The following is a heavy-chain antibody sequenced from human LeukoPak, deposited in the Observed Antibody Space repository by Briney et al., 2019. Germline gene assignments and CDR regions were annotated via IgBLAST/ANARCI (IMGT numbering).Heavy chain of an antibody. V-gene: IGHV1-69*01. Sequence: GSSVTVSCKASGGTFSTYAISWLRQAPGQGLEWMGGIIPIYGIANYAQKLRGRVTITADESTSTSYMEVNGLRSEDTAVYYCAREATPQTSTLYYYYYYMDVWGNGTPVTVSS. CDR1: GGTFSTYA. J-gene: IGHJ6*03. CDR2: IIPIYGIA. CDR3: AREATPQTSTLYYYYYYMDV. D-gene: IGHD1/OR15-1a*01.